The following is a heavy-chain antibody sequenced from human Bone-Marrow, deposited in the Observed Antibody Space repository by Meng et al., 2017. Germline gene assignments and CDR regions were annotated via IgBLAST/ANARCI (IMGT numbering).Heavy chain of an antibody. CDR3: ARGIRSRQTTGWYFDL. D-gene: IGHD1/OR15-1a*01. J-gene: IGHJ2*01. CDR1: GGSFSGYY. Sequence: QVQRQEWGEGLLKPWGTLFLPCAVYGGSFSGYYWSWIRQPPGKGLEWIGEINHSGSTNLKPSLKSRVTISVDTSKNQFSLKLSSVTAADTAVYYCARGIRSRQTTGWYFDLWGRGTLVTASS. V-gene: IGHV4-34*01. CDR2: INHSGST.